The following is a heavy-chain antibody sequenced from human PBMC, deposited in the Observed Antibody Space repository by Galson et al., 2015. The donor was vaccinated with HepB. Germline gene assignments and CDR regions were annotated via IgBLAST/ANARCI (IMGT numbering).Heavy chain of an antibody. CDR1: GFTFSSYG. CDR3: AKRGPYGMDV. CDR2: ISYDGSNK. Sequence: SLRLSCAASGFTFSSYGMHWVRQAPGKGPEWVAVISYDGSNKYYADSVKGRFTISRDNSKNTLYLQMNSLRAEDTAVYYCAKRGPYGMDVWGQGTTVTVSS. V-gene: IGHV3-30*18. J-gene: IGHJ6*02.